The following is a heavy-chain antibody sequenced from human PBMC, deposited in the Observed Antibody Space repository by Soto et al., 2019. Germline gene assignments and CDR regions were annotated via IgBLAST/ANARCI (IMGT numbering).Heavy chain of an antibody. CDR2: IYYSGST. CDR3: ARRSSGYARSDY. J-gene: IGHJ4*02. D-gene: IGHD5-12*01. V-gene: IGHV4-39*01. CDR1: GGSISSSSYY. Sequence: QLQLQESGPGLVKPSETLYLTCTVSGGSISSSSYYWGWIRQPPGKGLEWIGSIYYSGSTYYNPSLKSRVTISVDTSKNQFSLKLSSVTAADTAVYYCARRSSGYARSDYWGQGTLVTVSS.